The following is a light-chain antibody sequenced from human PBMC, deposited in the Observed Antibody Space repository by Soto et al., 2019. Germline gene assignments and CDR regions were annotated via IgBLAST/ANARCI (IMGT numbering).Light chain of an antibody. CDR2: GAS. CDR3: HKYGSSPRK. V-gene: IGKV3-20*01. Sequence: PGERATLSCRASQSVSSTSLAWYQQKPGQAPSLLIYGASSRATGIPERFSGSGSGTDFTLTISRLEPEDFAVYYCHKYGSSPRKCGQGNTGAIK. CDR1: QSVSSTS. J-gene: IGKJ1*01.